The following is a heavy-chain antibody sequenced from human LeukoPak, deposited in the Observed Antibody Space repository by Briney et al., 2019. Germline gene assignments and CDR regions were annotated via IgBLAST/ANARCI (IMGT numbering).Heavy chain of an antibody. D-gene: IGHD3-9*01. CDR3: ARSTTYYDILTGYSSLPYFDY. CDR1: GYTLTELS. J-gene: IGHJ4*02. Sequence: GASVKVSCKVSGYTLTELSMHWVRQAPGQGLEWMGGIIPIFGTANYAQKFQGRVTITTDESTSTAYMELSSLRSEDAAVYYCARSTTYYDILTGYSSLPYFDYWGQGTLVTVSS. V-gene: IGHV1-69*05. CDR2: IIPIFGTA.